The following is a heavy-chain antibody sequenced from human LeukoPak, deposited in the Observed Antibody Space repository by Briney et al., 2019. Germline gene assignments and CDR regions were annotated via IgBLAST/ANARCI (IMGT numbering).Heavy chain of an antibody. CDR3: ARGGPAAGRFDY. Sequence: PGGSLRLSCAASGFTFSSYNMNWVRQAPGKGPEWVSSITSSSSYIYYADSVKGRFTISRDNAKNSLYLQMNSLRAEDTAVYYCARGGPAAGRFDYWGQGTLVTVSS. CDR2: ITSSSSYI. V-gene: IGHV3-21*01. J-gene: IGHJ4*02. D-gene: IGHD6-13*01. CDR1: GFTFSSYN.